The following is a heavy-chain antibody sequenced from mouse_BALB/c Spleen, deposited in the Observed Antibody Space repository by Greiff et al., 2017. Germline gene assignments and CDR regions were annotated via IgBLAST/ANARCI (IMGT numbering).Heavy chain of an antibody. D-gene: IGHD1-1*01. J-gene: IGHJ3*01. CDR3: ARDIRSSYWFAY. V-gene: IGHV7-3*02. CDR1: GFTFTDYY. CDR2: IRNKANGYTT. Sequence: EVHLVESGGGLVQPGGSLRLSCATSGFTFTDYYMSWVRQPPGKALEWLGFIRNKANGYTTEYSAYVKGRFTISRDNSQSILYLQMNTLRAEDRATYYCARDIRSSYWFAYWGQGTLVTVSA.